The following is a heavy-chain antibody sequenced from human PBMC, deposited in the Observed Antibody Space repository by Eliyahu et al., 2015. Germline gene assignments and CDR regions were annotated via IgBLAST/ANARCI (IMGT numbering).Heavy chain of an antibody. CDR3: ARLGANAPSDMDV. CDR1: GGSISSSSYY. J-gene: IGHJ6*03. V-gene: IGHV4-39*01. Sequence: QLQLQESGPGLVKPSETLSLTCTVSGGSISSSSYYWGWIRQPPGKGLEWIGSIYYSGSTYYNPSLKSRVTISVDTSKNQFSLKLSSVTAADTAVYYCARLGANAPSDMDVWGKGTTVTVSS. CDR2: IYYSGST.